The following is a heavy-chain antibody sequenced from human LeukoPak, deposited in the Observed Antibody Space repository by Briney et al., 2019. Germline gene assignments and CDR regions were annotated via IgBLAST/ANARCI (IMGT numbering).Heavy chain of an antibody. Sequence: GGSLRLSCAASGFTFSSYEMNWVRQAPGKGLEWVSYISSSGSTIYYADSVKGRFTISGDNSKNTLYLQMNSLRAEDTAVYYCAKPPGGSGDYFDYWGQGTLVTVSS. J-gene: IGHJ4*02. CDR2: ISSSGSTI. CDR3: AKPPGGSGDYFDY. V-gene: IGHV3-48*03. D-gene: IGHD3-10*01. CDR1: GFTFSSYE.